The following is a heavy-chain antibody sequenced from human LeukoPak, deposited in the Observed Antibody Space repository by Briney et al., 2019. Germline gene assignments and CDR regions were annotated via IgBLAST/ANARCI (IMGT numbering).Heavy chain of an antibody. CDR1: GFTFSSYW. D-gene: IGHD6-19*01. CDR3: ASSIAVAGTSGPYYYMDV. CDR2: IKQDGSEK. V-gene: IGHV3-7*01. J-gene: IGHJ6*03. Sequence: GGSLRLSCAASGFTFSSYWMSWVRQAPGKGLEWVANIKQDGSEKYYVDPVKGRFTISRDNAKNSLYLQMNSLRAEDTAVYYCASSIAVAGTSGPYYYMDVWGKGTTVTVSS.